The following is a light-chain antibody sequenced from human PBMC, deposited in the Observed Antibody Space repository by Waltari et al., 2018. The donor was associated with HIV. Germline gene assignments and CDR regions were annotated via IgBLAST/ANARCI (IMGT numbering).Light chain of an antibody. CDR2: EVN. Sequence: QSALTQPASVSGSPGQSITIPCTGTSSDVGGYNYISWYQHHPGTAPKLLIYEVNNRPSGVSDRFSGSKAGNTASLTISGLQAEDDADYYCSSFTYSTSLVFGGGTKVTVL. CDR3: SSFTYSTSLV. J-gene: IGLJ2*01. V-gene: IGLV2-14*01. CDR1: SSDVGGYNY.